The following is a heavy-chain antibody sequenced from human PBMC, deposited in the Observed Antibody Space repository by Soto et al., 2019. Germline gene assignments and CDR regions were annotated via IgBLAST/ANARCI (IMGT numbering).Heavy chain of an antibody. J-gene: IGHJ3*02. CDR3: ARDDFIVVGSSRGLDI. Sequence: GGSLRLSCAASGFTFSRYWMHWVRQAPGEGLVWVSSISTDGSRTRYVDSVKGRFTISRDNVKNTLYLQMSSLRAEDTAVYYCARDDFIVVGSSRGLDIWGQGTVVTVSS. CDR2: ISTDGSRT. V-gene: IGHV3-74*01. D-gene: IGHD2-15*01. CDR1: GFTFSRYW.